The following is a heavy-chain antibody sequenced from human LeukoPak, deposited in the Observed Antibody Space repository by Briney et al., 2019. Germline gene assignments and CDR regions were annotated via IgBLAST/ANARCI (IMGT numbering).Heavy chain of an antibody. J-gene: IGHJ4*02. CDR1: GFTFSSYG. D-gene: IGHD2-15*01. V-gene: IGHV3-30*03. CDR2: ISYDGSNK. CDR3: ARDRSAADYFDY. Sequence: GGSLRLSCAASGFTFSSYGMHWVRQAPGKGLEWVAVISYDGSNKYYADSVKGRFTISRDNAKNSLYLQMNSLRAEDTAVYYCARDRSAADYFDYWGQGTLVTVSS.